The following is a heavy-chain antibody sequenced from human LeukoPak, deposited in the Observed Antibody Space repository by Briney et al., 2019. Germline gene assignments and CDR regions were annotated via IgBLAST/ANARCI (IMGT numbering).Heavy chain of an antibody. Sequence: GASVKVSCKASAYTFTDYYVHWVRQAPGQGLEWVGRIDPNTGDTIYAQNFQGRVTVTSATSISTAYMELSRLTSDDTAVYFCARLGLHGSGTYYFFDYWGQGTLVTVSS. CDR3: ARLGLHGSGTYYFFDY. J-gene: IGHJ4*02. V-gene: IGHV1-2*06. CDR1: AYTFTDYY. D-gene: IGHD3-10*01. CDR2: IDPNTGDT.